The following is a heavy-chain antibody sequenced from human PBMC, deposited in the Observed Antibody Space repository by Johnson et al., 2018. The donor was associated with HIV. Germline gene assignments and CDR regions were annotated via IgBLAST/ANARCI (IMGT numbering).Heavy chain of an antibody. CDR3: AGDPSGCYLFYAFDI. CDR1: GFTFRRFW. D-gene: IGHD3-22*01. J-gene: IGHJ3*02. CDR2: IKQDGSEK. Sequence: VQLVESGGGLVQPGGSLRLSCAASGFTFRRFWMSWVRQAPGKGLEWVANIKQDGSEKHYVDSAKGRFTISRDNAKKTLYLQMNSLRAEAAAVYYCAGDPSGCYLFYAFDIWGQGTMVTVSS. V-gene: IGHV3-7*01.